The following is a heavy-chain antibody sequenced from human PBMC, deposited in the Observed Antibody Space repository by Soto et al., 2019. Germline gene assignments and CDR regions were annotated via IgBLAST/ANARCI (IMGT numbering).Heavy chain of an antibody. J-gene: IGHJ6*03. V-gene: IGHV3-23*01. CDR2: ISGSGGST. Sequence: PGGSLRLSCAASGFTFSSYAMSWVRQAPGKGLEWVSAISGSGGSTYYADSVKGRFTISRDNSKNTLYLQMNSLRAEDTALYYCVWFGYYFWSGYYPGAYYYMDVRGKGTTVTVSS. D-gene: IGHD3-3*01. CDR1: GFTFSSYA. CDR3: VWFGYYFWSGYYPGAYYYMDV.